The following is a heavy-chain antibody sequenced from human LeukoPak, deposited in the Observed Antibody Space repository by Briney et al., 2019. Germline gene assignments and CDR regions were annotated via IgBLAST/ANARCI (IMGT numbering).Heavy chain of an antibody. CDR2: IYNSEST. CDR1: GGSISSHY. J-gene: IGHJ5*02. Sequence: SETLSLTCTVSGGSISSHYWSWIRQPPGRGLEGIGYIYNSESTNYHPSLKSRVTISLDTSKNQFSLNLSSVTAADTAVYYCARRFCSGGICYSGQCWFDPWGQGTLVTVSS. D-gene: IGHD2-15*01. CDR3: ARRFCSGGICYSGQCWFDP. V-gene: IGHV4-59*08.